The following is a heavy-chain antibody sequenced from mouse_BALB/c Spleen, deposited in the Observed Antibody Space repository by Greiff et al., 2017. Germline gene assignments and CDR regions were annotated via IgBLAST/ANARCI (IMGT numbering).Heavy chain of an antibody. D-gene: IGHD2-3*01. CDR2: IRLKSNNYAT. CDR3: TRGDGYSWFAY. V-gene: IGHV6-6*02. J-gene: IGHJ3*01. Sequence: DVKLQESGGGLVQPGGSMKLSCVASGFTFSNYWMNWVRQSPEKGLEWVAEIRLKSNNYATHYAESVKGRFTISRDDSKSSVYLQMNNLRAEDTGIYYCTRGDGYSWFAYWGQGTLVTVSA. CDR1: GFTFSNYW.